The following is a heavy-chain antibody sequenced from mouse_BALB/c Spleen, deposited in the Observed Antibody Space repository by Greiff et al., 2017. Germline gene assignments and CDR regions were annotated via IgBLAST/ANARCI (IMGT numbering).Heavy chain of an antibody. V-gene: IGHV3-8*02. CDR2: ISYSGST. CDR3: ARLDYDSSYWYFDV. D-gene: IGHD1-1*01. J-gene: IGHJ1*01. CDR1: GDSITSGY. Sequence: VQLKESGPSLVKPSQTLSLTCSVTGDSITSGYWNWIRKFPGNKLEYMGYISYSGSTYYNPSLKSRISITRDTSKNQYYLQLNSVTTEDTATYYCARLDYDSSYWYFDVWGAGTTVTVSS.